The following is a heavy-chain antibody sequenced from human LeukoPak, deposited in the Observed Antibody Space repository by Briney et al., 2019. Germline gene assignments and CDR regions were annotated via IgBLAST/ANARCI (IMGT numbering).Heavy chain of an antibody. CDR3: ARAKVTMVRGALVGSYYFDY. CDR1: GFTFSSYA. Sequence: PGRSLRLSYAASGFTFSSYAMHWVRQAPGKGLEWVAVISYDGSNKYYADSVKGRFTISRDNSKNTLYLQMNSLRAEDTAVYYCARAKVTMVRGALVGSYYFDYWGQGALVTVSS. J-gene: IGHJ4*02. V-gene: IGHV3-30-3*01. CDR2: ISYDGSNK. D-gene: IGHD3-10*01.